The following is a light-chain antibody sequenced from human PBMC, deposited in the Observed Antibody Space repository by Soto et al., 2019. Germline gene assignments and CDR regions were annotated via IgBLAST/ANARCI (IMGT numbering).Light chain of an antibody. Sequence: EIVLTQSPGTLSLSPGERATLSCRASQSVSSSYLAWYQQKPGQAPRLLISGASSRATGIPDRFSGSGSGTDFTITISRLEPEDFAVYYCQQFGSSPYTFGQGTRLEIK. CDR2: GAS. CDR1: QSVSSSY. V-gene: IGKV3-20*01. J-gene: IGKJ2*01. CDR3: QQFGSSPYT.